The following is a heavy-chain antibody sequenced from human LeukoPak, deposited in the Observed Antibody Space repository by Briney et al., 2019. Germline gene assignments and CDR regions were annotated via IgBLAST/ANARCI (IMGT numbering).Heavy chain of an antibody. CDR1: GGSISSGSYY. V-gene: IGHV4-61*02. Sequence: PSETLSLTCTVSGGSISSGSYYWSWIRQPAGKGLEWIGRIYTSGSTNYNPSLKSRVTISVDTSKNQFSLKLSSVTAADTAVYYCARDYYDSSGYYYGDYWGRGTLVTVSS. CDR2: IYTSGST. J-gene: IGHJ4*02. D-gene: IGHD3-22*01. CDR3: ARDYYDSSGYYYGDY.